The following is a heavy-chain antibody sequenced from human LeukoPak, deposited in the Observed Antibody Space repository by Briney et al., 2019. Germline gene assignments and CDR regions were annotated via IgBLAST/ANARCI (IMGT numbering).Heavy chain of an antibody. J-gene: IGHJ2*01. CDR2: IYHSGST. D-gene: IGHD4-17*01. CDR3: ARGLTTVTTSPNWYFDL. CDR1: GGSISSGSYY. Sequence: SQTLSLTCTVSGGSISSGSYYWGWIRQPPGKGLEWIGSIYHSGSTYYNPSLKSRVTISVDTSKNQFSLKLSSVTAADTAVYYCARGLTTVTTSPNWYFDLWGRGTLVTVSS. V-gene: IGHV4-39*07.